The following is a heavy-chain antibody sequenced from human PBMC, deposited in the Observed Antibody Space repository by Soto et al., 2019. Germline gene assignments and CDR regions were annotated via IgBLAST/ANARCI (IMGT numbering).Heavy chain of an antibody. V-gene: IGHV3-21*01. Sequence: GGSLRLSCAASGFTFSTYSINWVRQAPGKGLEWVSSISSSSVYIYYADSLKGRFTVSRDNSKNSVYLQMNSLRAEDTAVYYCARGPHGRFDSWGRGTLVTVSS. J-gene: IGHJ5*01. CDR1: GFTFSTYS. CDR3: ARGPHGRFDS. CDR2: ISSSSVYI.